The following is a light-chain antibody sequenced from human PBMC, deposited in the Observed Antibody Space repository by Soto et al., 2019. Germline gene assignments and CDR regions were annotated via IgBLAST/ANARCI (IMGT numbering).Light chain of an antibody. J-gene: IGLJ2*01. V-gene: IGLV2-14*03. CDR1: DSDIGGYDY. CDR2: DVN. Sequence: QSALTQPASVSGSHGQSIASSCTGTDSDIGGYDYVSWYQQHPGKAPKLMLYDVNNRPSGVSNRFSGSKSGNTASLTISGLQAEDEATYYCGSFTTSTTVVFGGGTNLTVL. CDR3: GSFTTSTTVV.